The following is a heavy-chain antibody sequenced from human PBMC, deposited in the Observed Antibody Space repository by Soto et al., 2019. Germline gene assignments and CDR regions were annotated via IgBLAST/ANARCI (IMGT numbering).Heavy chain of an antibody. V-gene: IGHV3-48*02. J-gene: IGHJ4*02. CDR1: GFTFSIYS. Sequence: GGSLRLSCAASGFTFSIYSTNWVRQAPGKGLEWVSYISSRSDSISYADSVKGRFTISRDNAKNSLYLQMSSLRDEDTAVYYCAKSPGGVAGMDPIDSWGQGTLVTVSS. D-gene: IGHD6-19*01. CDR2: ISSRSDSI. CDR3: AKSPGGVAGMDPIDS.